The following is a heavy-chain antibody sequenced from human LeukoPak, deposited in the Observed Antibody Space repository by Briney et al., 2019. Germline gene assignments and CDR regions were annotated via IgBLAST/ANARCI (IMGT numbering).Heavy chain of an antibody. Sequence: SETLSLTCTVSGGSISSYYWSWIRQPPGKGLEWVGYIYYSGSTNYNPSLKSRVTISVDTSQNQFSLKLSSVTAADTAVYYCAREGDSSASDYWGQGTLVTVSS. J-gene: IGHJ4*02. CDR3: AREGDSSASDY. CDR1: GGSISSYY. CDR2: IYYSGST. V-gene: IGHV4-59*01. D-gene: IGHD3-22*01.